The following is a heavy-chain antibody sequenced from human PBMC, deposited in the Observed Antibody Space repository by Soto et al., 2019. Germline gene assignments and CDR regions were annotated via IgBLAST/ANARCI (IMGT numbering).Heavy chain of an antibody. CDR1: GGSISSYY. D-gene: IGHD3-22*01. V-gene: IGHV4-59*01. CDR3: ARCYYDSSGYYYVYYYYYGMDV. CDR2: IYYSGST. J-gene: IGHJ6*02. Sequence: SETLSLTCTVSGGSISSYYWSWIRQPPGKGLEWIGYIYYSGSTNYNPSPKSRVTISVDTSKNQFSLKLSSVTAADTAVYYCARCYYDSSGYYYVYYYYYGMDVWGQGTTVTVSS.